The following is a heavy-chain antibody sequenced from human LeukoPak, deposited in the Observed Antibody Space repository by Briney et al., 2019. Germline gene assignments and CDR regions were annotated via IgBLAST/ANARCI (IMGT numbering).Heavy chain of an antibody. CDR1: GYTFTSYA. CDR2: INTNTGNP. V-gene: IGHV7-4-1*02. D-gene: IGHD3-10*01. CDR3: ARGPMVRGVIITYDY. J-gene: IGHJ4*02. Sequence: GASVRVSCKASGYTFTSYAMNWVRQAPGQGLEWMGWINTNTGNPTYAQGFTGRFVFSLDTSVSTAYLQISSLKAEDTAVYYCARGPMVRGVIITYDYWGQGTLVTVSS.